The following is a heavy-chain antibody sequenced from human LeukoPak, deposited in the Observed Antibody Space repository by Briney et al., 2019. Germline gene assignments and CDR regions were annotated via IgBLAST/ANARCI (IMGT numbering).Heavy chain of an antibody. CDR3: ARTDYGDYDEVYFDL. J-gene: IGHJ2*01. D-gene: IGHD4-17*01. CDR1: GGSFSGYY. Sequence: SETLSLTCAVYGGSFSGYYWSWIRQPPGKWLEWIGEINHSGSTNYNPSLKSRVTISVDTSKNQFSLKLSSVTAADTAVYYCARTDYGDYDEVYFDLWGRGTLVTVSS. V-gene: IGHV4-34*01. CDR2: INHSGST.